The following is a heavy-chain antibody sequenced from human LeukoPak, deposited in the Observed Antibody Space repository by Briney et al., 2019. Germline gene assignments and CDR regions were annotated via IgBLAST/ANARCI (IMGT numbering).Heavy chain of an antibody. J-gene: IGHJ4*02. CDR3: ARDRGGSAPYYFDY. D-gene: IGHD2-15*01. CDR2: ISSSGSYI. V-gene: IGHV3-21*01. Sequence: PGGSLRLSCAASGFTFSNYWMHWVRQAPGKGLEWVSFISSSGSYIYYADSVKGRFTISRDNAKNSLYVQMNSLRAEDTAVYYCARDRGGSAPYYFDYWGQGTLVTVSS. CDR1: GFTFSNYW.